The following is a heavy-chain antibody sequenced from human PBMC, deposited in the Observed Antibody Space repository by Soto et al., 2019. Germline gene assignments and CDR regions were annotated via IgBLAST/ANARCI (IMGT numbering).Heavy chain of an antibody. CDR2: LYWNDDN. CDR1: GFSLSTSEVG. CDR3: VPTSGWQHTT. J-gene: IGHJ5*02. D-gene: IGHD1-1*01. V-gene: IGHV2-5*01. Sequence: QITVKESGPTLVKPTQALTLSCTFSGFSLSTSEVGVAWIRQPPGKALEGLALLYWNDDNRYSPSLKNRLTTTKDTSKNQVILTMINMDPADTATYYCVPTSGWQHTTCGQGTLVTLS.